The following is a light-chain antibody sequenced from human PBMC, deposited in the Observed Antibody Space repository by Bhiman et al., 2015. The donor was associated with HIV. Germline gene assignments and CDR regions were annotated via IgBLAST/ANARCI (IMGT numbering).Light chain of an antibody. J-gene: IGLJ3*02. V-gene: IGLV3-25*02. CDR2: KDS. CDR3: QSYDINLSGWV. Sequence: SYELTQPPSVSVSPGQTARITCSGDALPKQYAFWYQQKPGQAPVLVMSKDSDRPSGIPDRFSGSKSGTSASLAITGLQAEDEADYYCQSYDINLSGWVFGGGTKLTVL. CDR1: ALPKQY.